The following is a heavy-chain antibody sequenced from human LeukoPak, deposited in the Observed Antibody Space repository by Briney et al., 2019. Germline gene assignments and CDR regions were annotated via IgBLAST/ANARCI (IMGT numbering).Heavy chain of an antibody. CDR1: GFTFSGFS. Sequence: GGSLRLSCAASGFTFSGFSMSWVRQSPTKGLEWVANIKQDGSERYCVDSVKGRFTISRDNAKNSLSLQMNNLRVEDTAVYYCARESIELGHDAFDIWGQGTMVTVSS. CDR2: IKQDGSER. J-gene: IGHJ3*02. D-gene: IGHD7-27*01. CDR3: ARESIELGHDAFDI. V-gene: IGHV3-7*01.